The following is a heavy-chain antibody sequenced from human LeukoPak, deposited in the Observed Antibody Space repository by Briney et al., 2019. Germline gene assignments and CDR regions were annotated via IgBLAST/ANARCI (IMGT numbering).Heavy chain of an antibody. Sequence: SQTLSLTCTVSGGSISSGDYYWSWIRQPPGKGLEWIGYIYYSGSTYYNPSLKSRVTISVDTSKNQFSLKLSSVTAADTAVYCCARAVVVTARDALDIWGQGAMVTVSS. J-gene: IGHJ3*02. CDR3: ARAVVVTARDALDI. CDR2: IYYSGST. V-gene: IGHV4-30-4*01. CDR1: GGSISSGDYY. D-gene: IGHD2-21*02.